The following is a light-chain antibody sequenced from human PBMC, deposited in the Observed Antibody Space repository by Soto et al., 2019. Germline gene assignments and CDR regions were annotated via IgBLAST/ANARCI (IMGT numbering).Light chain of an antibody. Sequence: QSVLTQPPSASGSPGQSVTISCTGTSSDVGAYNYVSWYQQHPGKAPKLMIYDVTKRPSGVPDRFSGSKSGNTASLTVSGLQAADEADYFCKSYAGSNTYVFGSGTKLTVL. CDR2: DVT. V-gene: IGLV2-8*01. J-gene: IGLJ1*01. CDR3: KSYAGSNTYV. CDR1: SSDVGAYNY.